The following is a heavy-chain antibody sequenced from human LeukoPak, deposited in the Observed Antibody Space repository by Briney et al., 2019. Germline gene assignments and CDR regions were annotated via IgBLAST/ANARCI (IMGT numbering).Heavy chain of an antibody. CDR1: GYTFTSYY. D-gene: IGHD4-11*01. J-gene: IGHJ4*02. CDR2: INPSGGST. V-gene: IGHV1-46*01. CDR3: ARGAWMTTVGFDY. Sequence: ASVKVSCKASGYTFTSYYMHWVRQAPGQGLEWMGIINPSGGSTSYAQKFQGRVTMTRDTSTNTVYMELSSLRSDATAVYYCARGAWMTTVGFDYWGQGTLVTVSS.